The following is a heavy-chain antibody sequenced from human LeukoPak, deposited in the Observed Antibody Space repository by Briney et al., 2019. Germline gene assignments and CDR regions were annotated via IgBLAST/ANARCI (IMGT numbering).Heavy chain of an antibody. Sequence: EASVKVSCKASGYTFTSYAMNWVRQAPGQGLEWMGWINTNTGNPTYAQGFTGRFVFSLDTSVSTAYLQISSLKAEDTAVYYCASRGFSSGWWDWFDPWGQGTLVTVSS. D-gene: IGHD6-19*01. J-gene: IGHJ5*02. CDR3: ASRGFSSGWWDWFDP. V-gene: IGHV7-4-1*02. CDR1: GYTFTSYA. CDR2: INTNTGNP.